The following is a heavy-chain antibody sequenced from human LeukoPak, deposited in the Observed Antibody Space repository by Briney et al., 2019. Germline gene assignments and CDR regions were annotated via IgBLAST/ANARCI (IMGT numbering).Heavy chain of an antibody. J-gene: IGHJ6*03. Sequence: GASVKVSCKASGGTFSSYAISWVRQAPGQGLEWVGGIIPIFGTANYAQKFQGRVTITTDESTSTAYMELSSLRSEDTAVYYCASNTIFGVVHYYYYMDVWGKGTTVTVSS. V-gene: IGHV1-69*05. CDR2: IIPIFGTA. CDR3: ASNTIFGVVHYYYYMDV. D-gene: IGHD3-3*01. CDR1: GGTFSSYA.